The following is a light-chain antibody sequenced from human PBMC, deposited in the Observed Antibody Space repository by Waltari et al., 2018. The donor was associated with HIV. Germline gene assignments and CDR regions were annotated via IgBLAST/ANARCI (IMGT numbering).Light chain of an antibody. CDR2: EVS. V-gene: IGLV2-14*01. J-gene: IGLJ1*01. Sequence: HSALTQPASVPGSPGQSLTISCVGTSFDLANHNYVSWFQHPPGKAPKLIIYEVSNRPSGVSDRFSGSKSGNTASLTISGLQVEDEAEYYCNTETSAGTYVFGTGTKVTVL. CDR3: NTETSAGTYV. CDR1: SFDLANHNY.